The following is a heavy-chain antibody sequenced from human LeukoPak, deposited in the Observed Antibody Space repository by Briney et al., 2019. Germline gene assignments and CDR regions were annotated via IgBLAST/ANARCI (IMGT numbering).Heavy chain of an antibody. CDR2: ISSTSIYI. J-gene: IGHJ6*04. CDR3: AELGITMIGGV. Sequence: GGSLRLSCAASGFTFSSYSMNWVRQAPGKGLEWVSSISSTSIYIYYADSVKGRFTISRDNAKNSLYLQMNSLRAEDTAVYYCAELGITMIGGVWGKGTTVTISS. V-gene: IGHV3-21*01. D-gene: IGHD3-10*02. CDR1: GFTFSSYS.